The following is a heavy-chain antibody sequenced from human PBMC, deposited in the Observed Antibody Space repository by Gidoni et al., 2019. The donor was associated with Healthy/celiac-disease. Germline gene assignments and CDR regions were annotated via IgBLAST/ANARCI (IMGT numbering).Heavy chain of an antibody. CDR1: GFTFDDYT. Sequence: EVKLVESGGVVVQPGGSLRLSCAASGFTFDDYTMHWVRQAPGKGLEWVSLISWDGGSTYYADSVKGRLTISRDNSKNSLYLQMNSLRTEDTALYYCAKETTLGVYNNYPMSFDYWGQGTLVTVSS. CDR2: ISWDGGST. J-gene: IGHJ4*02. V-gene: IGHV3-43*01. D-gene: IGHD1-1*01. CDR3: AKETTLGVYNNYPMSFDY.